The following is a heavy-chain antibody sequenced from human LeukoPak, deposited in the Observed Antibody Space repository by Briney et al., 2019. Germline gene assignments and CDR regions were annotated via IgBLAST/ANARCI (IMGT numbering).Heavy chain of an antibody. CDR3: ARDGWGVTTGSWFDP. CDR2: IYTSGST. J-gene: IGHJ5*02. D-gene: IGHD4-17*01. V-gene: IGHV4-4*07. Sequence: PSETLSLTCTVSGGSISSYYWSWIRQPAGKGLEWIGRIYTSGSTNYNPSLKSRVTMSVDTSKNQFSLKLSSVTAADTAVYYCARDGWGVTTGSWFDPWGQGTLVTVSS. CDR1: GGSISSYY.